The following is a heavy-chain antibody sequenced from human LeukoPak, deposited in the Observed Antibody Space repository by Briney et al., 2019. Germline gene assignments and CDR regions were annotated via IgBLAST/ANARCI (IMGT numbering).Heavy chain of an antibody. CDR3: ARDVGYYGILTGSIDY. CDR2: ISSSSSYT. Sequence: GGSLRLSCAASGFTFSSYAMSWVRQAPGKGLEWVSSISSSSSYTYYADSVKGGFTISRDNAKKSLYLQMNSLRGEDTAVYYCARDVGYYGILTGSIDYWGQGILVTVSS. D-gene: IGHD3-9*01. CDR1: GFTFSSYA. J-gene: IGHJ4*02. V-gene: IGHV3-21*01.